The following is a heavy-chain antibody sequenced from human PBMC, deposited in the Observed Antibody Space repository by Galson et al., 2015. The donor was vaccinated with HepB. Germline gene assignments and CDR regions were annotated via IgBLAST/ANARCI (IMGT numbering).Heavy chain of an antibody. D-gene: IGHD4-17*01. V-gene: IGHV1-69*04. CDR1: GVTFSSYA. CDR3: SRDGDGDYYLAYFDY. Sequence: SVKVSCKASGVTFSSYAISWVRQAPGQGLEWMGRIIPILGIANYAQKFQGRVTITADKSTSTAYMELSSLRSEDTAVYYCSRDGDGDYYLAYFDYWGQGTLVTVSS. J-gene: IGHJ4*02. CDR2: IIPILGIA.